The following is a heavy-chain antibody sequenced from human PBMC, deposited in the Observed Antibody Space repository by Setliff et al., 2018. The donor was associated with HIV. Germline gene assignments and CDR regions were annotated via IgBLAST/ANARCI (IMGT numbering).Heavy chain of an antibody. CDR1: GGSISSGGYY. V-gene: IGHV4-31*03. CDR3: VRERRRSPLSYGLDV. J-gene: IGHJ6*02. CDR2: IHYNGRT. Sequence: SETLSLTCTVSGGSISSGGYYWNWIRQYPVKGLEWIGHIHYNGRTLFNPALGTRLNMSVDTSENQFSLHLNSVTAADTAVYYCVRERRRSPLSYGLDVWGQGTTVTVSS.